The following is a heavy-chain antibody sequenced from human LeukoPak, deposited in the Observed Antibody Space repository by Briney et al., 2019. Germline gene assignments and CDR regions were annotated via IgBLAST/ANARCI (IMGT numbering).Heavy chain of an antibody. V-gene: IGHV3-64*01. CDR1: GFTFSTFA. CDR2: INTNGGTT. D-gene: IGHD5-24*01. Sequence: PGGSLRLSCAASGFTFSTFAMQWVRQAPEKGLEYVSGINTNGGTTYYANSVKGRFTISRDNPKNTLYLQMGSLRVEDTAVYYCARDGVATNDHWGQGTLVTVSS. J-gene: IGHJ4*02. CDR3: ARDGVATNDH.